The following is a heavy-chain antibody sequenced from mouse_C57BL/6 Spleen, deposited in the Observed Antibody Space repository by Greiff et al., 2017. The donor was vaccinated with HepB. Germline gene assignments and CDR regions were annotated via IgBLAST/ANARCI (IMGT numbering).Heavy chain of an antibody. CDR1: GFSLSTFGMG. CDR3: ARIGYYYGSSDWYFDV. D-gene: IGHD1-1*01. CDR2: IWWDDDK. J-gene: IGHJ1*03. Sequence: QVTLKESGPGILQPSQTLSLTCSFSGFSLSTFGMGVGWIRQPSGKGLEWLAHIWWDDDKYYNPALKSRLTISKDTSKNQVFLKIANVDTADTATYYCARIGYYYGSSDWYFDVWGTGTTVTVSS. V-gene: IGHV8-8*01.